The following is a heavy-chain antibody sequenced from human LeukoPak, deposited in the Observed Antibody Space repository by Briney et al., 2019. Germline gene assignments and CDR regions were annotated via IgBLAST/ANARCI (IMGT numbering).Heavy chain of an antibody. V-gene: IGHV4-39*01. CDR3: ARPNSMVRGVTNWFDP. Sequence: SETLSLTCTVSGGSISSYYWGWIRQPPGKGLEWIGSIYYSGSTYYNPSLKSRVTISVDTSKNQFSLKLSSVTAADTAVYYCARPNSMVRGVTNWFDPWGQGTLVTVSS. D-gene: IGHD3-10*01. CDR1: GGSISSYY. J-gene: IGHJ5*02. CDR2: IYYSGST.